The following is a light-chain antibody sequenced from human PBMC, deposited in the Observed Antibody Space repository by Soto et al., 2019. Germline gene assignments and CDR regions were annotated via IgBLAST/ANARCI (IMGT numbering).Light chain of an antibody. V-gene: IGKV3-20*01. J-gene: IGKJ1*01. Sequence: EIVLTQSPGALSLSPGERATLSCRASRTVSGSYLAWYQHKPGQAPRLLFYGASIRATGIPERFSGGGSGTDFTLTISRLEPEDFAVYYCQQYGSSPRTFGQGTKVDIK. CDR3: QQYGSSPRT. CDR1: RTVSGSY. CDR2: GAS.